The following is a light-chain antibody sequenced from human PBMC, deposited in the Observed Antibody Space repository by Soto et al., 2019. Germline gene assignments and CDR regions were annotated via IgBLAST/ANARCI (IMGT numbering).Light chain of an antibody. CDR3: NSYTTLSNRV. J-gene: IGLJ1*01. V-gene: IGLV2-14*01. CDR1: SSDIGAYNY. CDR2: EVT. Sequence: QSALTQHASVSGSPGQSITISCTGTSSDIGAYNYVSWYQQHPGKAPKLLIYEVTNRPSGVSDRFSGSKSGNTASLTISGLQAEDEANYYCNSYTTLSNRVFGTGTKVTVL.